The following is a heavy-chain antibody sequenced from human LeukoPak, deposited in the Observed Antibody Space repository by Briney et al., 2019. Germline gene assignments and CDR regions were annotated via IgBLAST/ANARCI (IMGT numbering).Heavy chain of an antibody. CDR3: AKDDRIQTRRYSYNY. Sequence: PGGSLRLSCAASGFTFSSYATSWVRQAPGKGLEWVSVISGSGGSTSYADSVKGRFTISRDNSMNTLYLQMNSLRAEDTAVYYCAKDDRIQTRRYSYNYWGQGTLVTVSS. CDR2: ISGSGGST. J-gene: IGHJ4*02. V-gene: IGHV3-23*01. CDR1: GFTFSSYA. D-gene: IGHD5-18*01.